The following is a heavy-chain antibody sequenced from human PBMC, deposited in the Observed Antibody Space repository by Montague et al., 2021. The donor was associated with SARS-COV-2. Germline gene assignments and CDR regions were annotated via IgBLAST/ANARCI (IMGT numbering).Heavy chain of an antibody. CDR1: GGSFSTYS. V-gene: IGHV4-34*01. Sequence: SETLSLTSAVHGGSFSTYSWNWIRQPPGKGLEWIGEIHHGGSTSYNPSLKSRVTISADTSKNQFSLKLTSVAAADTAVYYCARLGDGVVPSPILGVGPYYSYYYMDVWGKGTTVTVSS. CDR2: IHHGGST. J-gene: IGHJ6*03. D-gene: IGHD3-10*01. CDR3: ARLGDGVVPSPILGVGPYYSYYYMDV.